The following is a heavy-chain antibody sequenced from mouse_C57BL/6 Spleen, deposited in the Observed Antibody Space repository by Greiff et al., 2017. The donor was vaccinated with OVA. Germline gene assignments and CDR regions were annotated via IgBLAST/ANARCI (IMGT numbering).Heavy chain of an antibody. CDR3: ARAYYSNYEGDY. Sequence: EVQLKESGPGLVKPSQSLSLTCSVTGYSITSGYYWNWIRQFPGNKLEWMGYISYDGSNNYNPSLKNRISITRDTSKNQFFLKLNSVTTEDTATYYCARAYYSNYEGDYWGQGTTLTVSS. J-gene: IGHJ2*01. D-gene: IGHD2-5*01. CDR1: GYSITSGYY. CDR2: ISYDGSN. V-gene: IGHV3-6*01.